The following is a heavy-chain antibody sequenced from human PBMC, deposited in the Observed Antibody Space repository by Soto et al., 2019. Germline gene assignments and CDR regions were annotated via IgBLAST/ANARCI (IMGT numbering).Heavy chain of an antibody. CDR1: GITVSNNY. J-gene: IGHJ4*02. CDR3: ARDPDTTGWAV. Sequence: EVQLVESGGGLVQPGGSLRLSCAASGITVSNNYMSWVRQAPGKGLEWVSLMYSGGSTYYADSVKGRFIISRDNSKNTLYLQMNSLRAEDTAVYFCARDPDTTGWAVWCQGTLGTVST. V-gene: IGHV3-66*01. D-gene: IGHD6-19*01. CDR2: MYSGGST.